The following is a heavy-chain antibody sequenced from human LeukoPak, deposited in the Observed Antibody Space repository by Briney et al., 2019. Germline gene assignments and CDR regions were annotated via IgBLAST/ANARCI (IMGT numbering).Heavy chain of an antibody. CDR2: INHSGST. CDR3: ARGPSLDGTSPADY. D-gene: IGHD2-2*01. V-gene: IGHV4-34*01. Sequence: KTSETLSLTCAVYGGSFSGYYWSWIRQPPGKGLEWIGEINHSGSTNYNPSLKSRVTISVDTSKNQFSLKLSSVTAADTAVYYCARGPSLDGTSPADYWGQGTLVTVSS. J-gene: IGHJ4*02. CDR1: GGSFSGYY.